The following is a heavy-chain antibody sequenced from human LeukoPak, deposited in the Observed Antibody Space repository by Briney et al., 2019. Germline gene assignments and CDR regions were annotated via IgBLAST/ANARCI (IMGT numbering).Heavy chain of an antibody. J-gene: IGHJ4*02. CDR1: GGSISSSSYY. CDR2: IYYSGST. V-gene: IGHV4-39*07. CDR3: ARRVRGYSDSSGYSDYFDY. Sequence: SETLSLTCTVSGGSISSSSYYWGWIRQPPGKGLEWIGSIYYSGSTYYNPSLKSRVTISVDTSKNQFSLKLSSVTAADTAVYYCARRVRGYSDSSGYSDYFDYWGRGTLLTVSS. D-gene: IGHD3-22*01.